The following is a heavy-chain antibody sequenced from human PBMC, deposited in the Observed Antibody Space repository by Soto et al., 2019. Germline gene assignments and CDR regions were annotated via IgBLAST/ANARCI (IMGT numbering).Heavy chain of an antibody. CDR3: ARGNDSWSGDIRSYYYSSFGVEV. Sequence: SETLSLTCTVSGGSISSYYWSLIRQPPGKGLEWIGYIYYSGSTNYNPSLKSRVTISVDTSKHQFSLKLSSVTAADTAVYYCARGNDSWSGDIRSYYYSSFGVEVWAEGSQVTVSS. D-gene: IGHD3-3*01. CDR1: GGSISSYY. V-gene: IGHV4-59*01. J-gene: IGHJ6*01. CDR2: IYYSGST.